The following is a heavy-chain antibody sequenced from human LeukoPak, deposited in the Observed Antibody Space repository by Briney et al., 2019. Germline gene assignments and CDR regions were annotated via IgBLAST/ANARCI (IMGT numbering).Heavy chain of an antibody. V-gene: IGHV3-64*01. D-gene: IGHD2-2*01. CDR2: ITTNGDST. Sequence: PGGSLRLPCAASGFTFSYYAMHWVRQAPGKGLEYVSAITTNGDSTYYANSVKGRFTISRDNSKNTLYLQMGSLRAEDMAVYYCARWVSTSYDAFDIWGQGTMVTVSS. CDR1: GFTFSYYA. J-gene: IGHJ3*02. CDR3: ARWVSTSYDAFDI.